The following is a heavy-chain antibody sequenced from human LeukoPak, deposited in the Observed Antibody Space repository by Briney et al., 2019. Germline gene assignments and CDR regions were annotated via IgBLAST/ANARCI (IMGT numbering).Heavy chain of an antibody. J-gene: IGHJ4*02. CDR1: GGSISSYY. V-gene: IGHV4-59*06. CDR2: IYYSGST. Sequence: SETLSLTCTVSGGSISSYYWSWIRQHPGKGLEWIGYIYYSGSTYYNPSLKSRVTISVDTSKNQFSLKLSSVTAADTAVYYCAREPQGSGSYYEWGQGTLVTVSS. CDR3: AREPQGSGSYYE. D-gene: IGHD3-10*01.